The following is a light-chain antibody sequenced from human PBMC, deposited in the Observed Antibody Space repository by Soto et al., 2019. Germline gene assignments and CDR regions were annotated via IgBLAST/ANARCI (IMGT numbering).Light chain of an antibody. CDR3: QQYHNSPPT. Sequence: IVLTQSPVTLSLSPGERATLSCRTSQSVSSSYLAWYQRKPGQAPRLLIYGASSRATGIPDRFNGGGSGTDFTLTISGLEPEDFAVYYCQQYHNSPPTFGQGTKVDI. V-gene: IGKV3-20*01. J-gene: IGKJ1*01. CDR2: GAS. CDR1: QSVSSSY.